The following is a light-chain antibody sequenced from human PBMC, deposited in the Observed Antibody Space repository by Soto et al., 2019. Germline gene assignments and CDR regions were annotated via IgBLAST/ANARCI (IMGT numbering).Light chain of an antibody. V-gene: IGKV3-15*01. CDR1: QSVSSN. CDR2: GAS. Sequence: IIVTQSAATLSVSPAARATLSCRASQSVSSNLAWYQQKPGQAPRLLIYGASTRATGIPARFSGSGSGTEFTLTISSLQSEDFAVYYCQQYNNWPRTFGQGTKVDI. CDR3: QQYNNWPRT. J-gene: IGKJ1*01.